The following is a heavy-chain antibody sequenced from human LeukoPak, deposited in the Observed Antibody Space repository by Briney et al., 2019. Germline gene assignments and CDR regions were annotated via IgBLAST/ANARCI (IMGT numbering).Heavy chain of an antibody. V-gene: IGHV3-48*01. Sequence: GGSLRLSCAASEFTFSSYSMNWVRQAPGKGLEWVSYIINSGNSKSYADSVKGRFTISRDNTKNSLYLQMNGLRAEDTAVYYCARTRSSGYFPDYWGQGTLVTVSS. CDR1: EFTFSSYS. D-gene: IGHD3-22*01. J-gene: IGHJ4*02. CDR2: IINSGNSK. CDR3: ARTRSSGYFPDY.